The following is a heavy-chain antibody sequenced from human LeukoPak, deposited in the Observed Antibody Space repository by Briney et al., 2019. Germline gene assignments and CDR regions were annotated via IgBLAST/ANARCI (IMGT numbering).Heavy chain of an antibody. CDR2: ISSSGSTI. Sequence: GGSLRLSCAASGFTFSSYEMIWVRQAPGKGLEWVSYISSSGSTIYYADSVKGRFTISRDNAKNSLYLQMNSLRAEDTTVYYCAKGRIVKLDYWGRGTLVTVSS. V-gene: IGHV3-48*03. CDR1: GFTFSSYE. J-gene: IGHJ4*02. D-gene: IGHD1-26*01. CDR3: AKGRIVKLDY.